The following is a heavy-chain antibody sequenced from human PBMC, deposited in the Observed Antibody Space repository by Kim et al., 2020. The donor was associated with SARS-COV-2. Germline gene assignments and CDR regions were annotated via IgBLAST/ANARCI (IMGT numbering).Heavy chain of an antibody. V-gene: IGHV3-NL1*01. Sequence: GVSLRLSCAASGCTFSSYDMHWVRQAPGKGLQWVSGISGHGRTTYYADSVKGRFTISRDNSKNSLYLQMDILRPEDTAVYYCATDNDCCGYCASYYY. CDR2: ISGHGRTT. CDR3: ATDNDCCGYCASYYY. CDR1: GCTFSSYD. D-gene: IGHD3-3*01. J-gene: IGHJ6*01.